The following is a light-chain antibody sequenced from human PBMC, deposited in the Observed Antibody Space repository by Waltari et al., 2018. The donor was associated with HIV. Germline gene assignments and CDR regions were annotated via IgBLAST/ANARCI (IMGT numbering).Light chain of an antibody. V-gene: IGLV1-47*01. J-gene: IGLJ2*01. CDR3: VVWDDTLRGVI. CDR2: RNN. Sequence: SVLTQPPSASGTPGQRVTISCSGSTSNIGSNSVFWYQHLTGTAPKLLIRRNNRRPAGVPDRFSGATSGTSASLAISGLRSEDEAEYYCVVWDDTLRGVIFGGGTNVAVL. CDR1: TSNIGSNS.